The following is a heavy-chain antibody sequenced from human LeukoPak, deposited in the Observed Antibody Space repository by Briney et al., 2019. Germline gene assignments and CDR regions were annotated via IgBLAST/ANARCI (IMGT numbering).Heavy chain of an antibody. J-gene: IGHJ4*02. V-gene: IGHV4-34*01. CDR1: GESLSGYY. D-gene: IGHD2-15*01. CDR2: INHSVSA. Sequence: PSETLSLTCAVYGESLSGYYWSWIRPPPGEGLEWIAEINHSVSASYNPSLKSRVAISVDTSKNQFSLKLSSVTAADTAVYYCASFRGGGGSRLEGFDFWGQGTLVTVSS. CDR3: ASFRGGGGSRLEGFDF.